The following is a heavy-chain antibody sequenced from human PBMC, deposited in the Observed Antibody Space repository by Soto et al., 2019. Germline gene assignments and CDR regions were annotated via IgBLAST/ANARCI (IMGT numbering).Heavy chain of an antibody. V-gene: IGHV3-72*01. CDR1: GFIFSDHY. CDR3: VTWFSGSHRS. D-gene: IGHD1-26*01. Sequence: EVQLVESGGGLVQPGGSLRLSCAASGFIFSDHYMDWVRQAPGKGLEWVGRTKNKAQSYTIEYAASVKGRFTISRDDSNNSLTLQMNSLKTEDTAMYYCVTWFSGSHRSWGQGTLVTVSS. J-gene: IGHJ5*02. CDR2: TKNKAQSYTI.